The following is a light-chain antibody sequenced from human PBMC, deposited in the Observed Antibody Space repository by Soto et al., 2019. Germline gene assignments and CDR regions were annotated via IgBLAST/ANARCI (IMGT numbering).Light chain of an antibody. CDR2: GAS. CDR1: QSVSSN. Sequence: EVAMTQSPDTLSVSPGERATLSCRASQSVSSNLAWYQQKPGQAPRLLIYGASTRATGIPARFSGSGSGTEFTLTISSLQSEDFAVYYCQQYNNWPPITFGQGTRLEIK. J-gene: IGKJ5*01. CDR3: QQYNNWPPIT. V-gene: IGKV3-15*01.